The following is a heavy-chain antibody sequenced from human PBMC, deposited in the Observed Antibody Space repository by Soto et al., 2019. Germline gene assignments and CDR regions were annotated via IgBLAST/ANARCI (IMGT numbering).Heavy chain of an antibody. CDR3: ARDRIHYDFWSGFPFDP. D-gene: IGHD3-3*01. V-gene: IGHV3-33*01. CDR2: IWYDGSNK. Sequence: QVQLVESGGGVVQPGRSLRLSCAASGFTFSSYGMHWVHQAPGKGLEWVAVIWYDGSNKYYADSVKGRFTISRDNSKNTLYLQMNSLRAEDTAVYYCARDRIHYDFWSGFPFDPWGQGTLVTVSS. CDR1: GFTFSSYG. J-gene: IGHJ5*02.